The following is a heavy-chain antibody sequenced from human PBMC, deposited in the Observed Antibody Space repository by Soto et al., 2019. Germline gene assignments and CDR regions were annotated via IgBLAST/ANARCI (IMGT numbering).Heavy chain of an antibody. J-gene: IGHJ6*02. V-gene: IGHV4-34*01. CDR1: GGSFSGYY. Sequence: QVLLQQWGGGLLKPSETLSLTCAVYGGSFSGYYWSWLRQPPGKGPEWIGEINHSGNTKYTPSLESRVTISVDTSKNQFSLKLNSVSAADTAVYYCARTGGMDVWSQGATVTVSS. CDR3: ARTGGMDV. D-gene: IGHD3-9*01. CDR2: INHSGNT.